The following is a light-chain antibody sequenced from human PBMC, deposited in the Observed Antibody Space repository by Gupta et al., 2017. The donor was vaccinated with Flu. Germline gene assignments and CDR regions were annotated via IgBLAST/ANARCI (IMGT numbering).Light chain of an antibody. Sequence: DRVTITCRASQGVHTALAWYQQKPGKPPHFLFYHASTFRSGVPSRFSRSGSLSSFPLTLGFLRPEYSATYSCHQFGNYPLPFGGGTKVEIK. J-gene: IGKJ4*01. V-gene: IGKV1D-13*01. CDR2: HAS. CDR3: HQFGNYPLP. CDR1: QGVHTA.